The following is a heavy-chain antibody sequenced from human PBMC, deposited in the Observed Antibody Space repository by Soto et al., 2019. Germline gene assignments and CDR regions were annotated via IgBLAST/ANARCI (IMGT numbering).Heavy chain of an antibody. V-gene: IGHV1-18*01. D-gene: IGHD3-10*01. CDR1: GYTFTSYG. Sequence: QVQLVQSGAEVKKPGASVKVSCKASGYTFTSYGISWVRQAPGQGLEWMGWISAYNGNTNYAQKLQGRVTMTTDTYTSTAYMELRSLRSDYTAVYYCASVGVAARRGLLWFVELLLHYYGMDVWGQGNTVTVYS. CDR2: ISAYNGNT. J-gene: IGHJ6*02. CDR3: ASVGVAARRGLLWFVELLLHYYGMDV.